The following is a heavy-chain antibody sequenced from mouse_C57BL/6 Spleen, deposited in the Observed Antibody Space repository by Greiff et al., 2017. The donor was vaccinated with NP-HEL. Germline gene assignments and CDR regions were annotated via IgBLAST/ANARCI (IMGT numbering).Heavy chain of an antibody. Sequence: VQLQQPGAELVKPGASVKLSCKASGYTFTSYWMQWVKQRPGQGLEWIGEIDPSDSYTNYNQKFKGKATLTVDTSSSTAYMQLSSLTSEDSAVYYCARYPYSNYEGAMDYWGQGTSVTVSS. CDR1: GYTFTSYW. CDR2: IDPSDSYT. D-gene: IGHD2-5*01. CDR3: ARYPYSNYEGAMDY. J-gene: IGHJ4*01. V-gene: IGHV1-50*01.